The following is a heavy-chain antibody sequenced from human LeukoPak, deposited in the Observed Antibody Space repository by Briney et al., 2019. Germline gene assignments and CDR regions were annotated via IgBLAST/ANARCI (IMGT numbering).Heavy chain of an antibody. Sequence: SETLSLTCAVYGGSFSGYYWSWIRQPPGKGLEWIGEINHSGSTNYNPSLKSRVTISVDTSKNQFSLKLSSVTAADTAVYHCARASKLDYWGQGTLVTVSS. D-gene: IGHD2/OR15-2a*01. J-gene: IGHJ4*02. CDR3: ARASKLDY. CDR2: INHSGST. CDR1: GGSFSGYY. V-gene: IGHV4-34*01.